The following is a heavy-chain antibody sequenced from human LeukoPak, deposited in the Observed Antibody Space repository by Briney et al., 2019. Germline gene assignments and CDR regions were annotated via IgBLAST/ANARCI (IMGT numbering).Heavy chain of an antibody. CDR3: ARTEVGATDY. CDR2: ISSSGSTI. D-gene: IGHD1-26*01. CDR1: GFTFSSYE. Sequence: GGSLRLSCAASGFTFSSYEVNWVRQAPGKGLEWVSYISSSGSTICYADSVKGRFTISRDNAKNSLYLQMNSLRAEDTAVYYCARTEVGATDYWGQGTLVTVSS. V-gene: IGHV3-48*03. J-gene: IGHJ4*02.